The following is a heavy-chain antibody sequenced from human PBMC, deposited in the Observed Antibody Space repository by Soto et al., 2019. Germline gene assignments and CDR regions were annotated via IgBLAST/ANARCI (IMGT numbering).Heavy chain of an antibody. CDR1: GGSVSSCCNY. Sequence: QPQLQESGPGLVKPSETLSLTCTVSGGSVSSCCNYWGWVRQPPGKGLEWIGRIHNSGSTSYNPSLKSRVTISVDTPKNQRSLNLTSVTAADTAVYYCTRGLSSPSATGIWGQGTLVTVSS. D-gene: IGHD6-6*01. V-gene: IGHV4-39*01. CDR2: IHNSGST. CDR3: TRGLSSPSATGI. J-gene: IGHJ4*02.